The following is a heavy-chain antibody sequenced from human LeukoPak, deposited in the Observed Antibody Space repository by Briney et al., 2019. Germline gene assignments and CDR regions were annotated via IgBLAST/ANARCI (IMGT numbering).Heavy chain of an antibody. Sequence: GSLRLSCAASGFTFSSYAMSWVRQAPGKGLEWIGYIYHSGSTYYNPSLKSRVTISVDTSKNQFSLKLSSVTAADTAVYYCARQDWNAALDYWGQGILVTVSS. V-gene: IGHV4-38-2*01. CDR3: ARQDWNAALDY. D-gene: IGHD1-1*01. J-gene: IGHJ4*02. CDR2: IYHSGST. CDR1: GFTFSSYA.